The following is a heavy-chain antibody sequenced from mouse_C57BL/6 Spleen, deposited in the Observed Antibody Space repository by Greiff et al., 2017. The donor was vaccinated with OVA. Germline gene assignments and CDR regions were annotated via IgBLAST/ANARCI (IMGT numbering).Heavy chain of an antibody. CDR1: GYAFSSYW. Sequence: VQLQQGGAELHNTMSPVKISCKASGYAFSSYWMNWVKQRPGKGLEWIGQIYPGDGDTNYNGKFKGKATLTADKSSSTGYMQLSSLTSEDSAVYFCARGGGFFDYWGQGTTLTVSS. CDR2: IYPGDGDT. V-gene: IGHV1-80*01. CDR3: ARGGGFFDY. J-gene: IGHJ2*01.